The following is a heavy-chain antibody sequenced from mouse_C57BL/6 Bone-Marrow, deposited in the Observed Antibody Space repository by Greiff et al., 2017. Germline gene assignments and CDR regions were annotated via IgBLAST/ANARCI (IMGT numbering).Heavy chain of an antibody. J-gene: IGHJ1*03. CDR1: GYTFTSYW. CDR2: IYPGGGST. D-gene: IGHD2-5*01. Sequence: QVQLQHPGAELVKPGASVKMSCKASGYTFTSYWITWVKQRPGQGLEWIGDIYPGGGSTNYTEKFKSKAPLTVDTSSSPAYMQLSSLTSEDSAVYYGARPYYSNYWYFDVWGTGTTVTVSS. CDR3: ARPYYSNYWYFDV. V-gene: IGHV1-55*01.